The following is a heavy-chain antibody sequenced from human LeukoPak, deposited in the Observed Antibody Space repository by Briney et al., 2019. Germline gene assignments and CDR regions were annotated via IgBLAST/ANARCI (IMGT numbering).Heavy chain of an antibody. J-gene: IGHJ4*02. D-gene: IGHD3-22*01. CDR3: ARRFNYYDSSGYYQGFYFDY. CDR1: GYTFTSYG. Sequence: ASVKVSCKASGYTFTSYGINWVRQAPGQGLEWMGWISAYAQKFQGRVTMATDTSTGTAYMELRSLRSDDTAVYYCARRFNYYDSSGYYQGFYFDYWGLGTLVTVSS. CDR2: ISAY. V-gene: IGHV1-18*01.